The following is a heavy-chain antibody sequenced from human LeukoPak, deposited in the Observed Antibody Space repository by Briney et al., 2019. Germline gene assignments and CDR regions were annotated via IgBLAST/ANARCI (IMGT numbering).Heavy chain of an antibody. V-gene: IGHV3-48*01. J-gene: IGHJ2*01. CDR3: ARDRPYGSGSYYGRNWYFDL. D-gene: IGHD3-10*01. CDR1: GFTFSSYS. Sequence: GGSLRLSCAASGFTFSSYSMNWVRQAPGKGLEWVSYISSSSSTIYYADSVKGRFTISRDNAKNSLYLQMNSLRAEDTAVYYCARDRPYGSGSYYGRNWYFDLWGRGTLVTVPS. CDR2: ISSSSSTI.